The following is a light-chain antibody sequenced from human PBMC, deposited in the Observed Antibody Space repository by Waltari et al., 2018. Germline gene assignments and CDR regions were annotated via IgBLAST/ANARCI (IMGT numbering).Light chain of an antibody. CDR2: DVS. CDR1: SSDVGGYNY. Sequence: QSALTQPASVSGSPGQSITISCTRTSSDVGGYNYVSWYQQHPGKAPKLMIYDVSKRPSGVSNRFPGSKTGNTAPLAISGLQAEDEADYYCSSYTSSSTWVFGGGTKLTVL. V-gene: IGLV2-14*01. CDR3: SSYTSSSTWV. J-gene: IGLJ3*02.